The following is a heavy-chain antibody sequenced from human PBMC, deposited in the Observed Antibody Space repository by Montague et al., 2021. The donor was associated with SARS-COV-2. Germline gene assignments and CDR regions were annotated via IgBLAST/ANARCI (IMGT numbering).Heavy chain of an antibody. V-gene: IGHV4-39*01. CDR1: GGSISSSSYY. J-gene: IGHJ6*02. D-gene: IGHD3-22*01. Sequence: SETLSLTCTVSGGSISSSSYYWGWIRQPPGKGLEWIGSIYYSGSTYYNPSLKSRVTISVDTNKNQFSLKLSSVTAADTAVYYCAREAYYYDSRGYYGGGYYYYYGMDVWGQGTTVTVSS. CDR3: AREAYYYDSRGYYGGGYYYYYGMDV. CDR2: IYYSGST.